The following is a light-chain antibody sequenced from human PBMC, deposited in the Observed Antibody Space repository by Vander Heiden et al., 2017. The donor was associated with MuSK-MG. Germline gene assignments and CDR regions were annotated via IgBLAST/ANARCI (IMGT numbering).Light chain of an antibody. CDR3: QQYGSSPPYT. Sequence: EIVLTQSPGTLSLSPGERATLSCRASQRVGSNYLAWYQQKPGQAPRLLLYGASSRATGIADRFSCSGSGTDFTLTISSREPEDFAVYYCQQYGSSPPYTFGQGTKVEIK. CDR2: GAS. V-gene: IGKV3-20*01. J-gene: IGKJ2*01. CDR1: QRVGSNY.